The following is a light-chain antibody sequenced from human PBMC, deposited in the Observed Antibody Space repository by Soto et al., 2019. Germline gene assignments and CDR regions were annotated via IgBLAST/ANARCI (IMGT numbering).Light chain of an antibody. CDR3: QQYGSSPIT. CDR2: GAS. V-gene: IGKV3-20*01. J-gene: IGKJ5*01. CDR1: QSVSSSY. Sequence: EIVLTQSPGTLSLSPGERATLSCRASQSVSSSYLAWYQQKPGQAPRLLVYGASSRATGIPDRFSGSGSGTDFALTITRLEPEDFALYYCQQYGSSPITFGQGTRLEIK.